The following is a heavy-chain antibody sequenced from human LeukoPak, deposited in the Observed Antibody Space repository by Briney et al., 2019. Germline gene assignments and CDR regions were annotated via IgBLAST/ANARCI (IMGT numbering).Heavy chain of an antibody. CDR1: GGSFSGYY. J-gene: IGHJ4*02. V-gene: IGHV4-34*01. CDR3: SILSKQIGSWFFDY. CDR2: INHSGST. Sequence: SETLSLTCAVYGGSFSGYYWSWIRQPPGKGLEWIGEINHSGSTYYNPSLKSRVTISVDTSQNQFSLKLGSVTSADTAVYYCSILSKQIGSWFFDYWGQGTLVTVSS. D-gene: IGHD6-13*01.